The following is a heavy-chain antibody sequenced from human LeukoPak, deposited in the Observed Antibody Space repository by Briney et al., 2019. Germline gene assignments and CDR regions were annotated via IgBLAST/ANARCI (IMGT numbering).Heavy chain of an antibody. V-gene: IGHV1-69*04. J-gene: IGHJ6*02. Sequence: SVKVSCKASGGTFSSYAISWVRQAPGQGLEWMGRIIPILGIANYAQKFQGRVTITADKSTSTAYVELSSLRSEDTAVYYCATTQVYYYGMDVWGQGTTVTVSS. CDR2: IIPILGIA. CDR3: ATTQVYYYGMDV. CDR1: GGTFSSYA.